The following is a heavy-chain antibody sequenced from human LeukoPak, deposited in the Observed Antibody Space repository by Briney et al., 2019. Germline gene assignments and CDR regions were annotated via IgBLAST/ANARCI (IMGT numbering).Heavy chain of an antibody. CDR3: ARDHYYDSSGPIDY. CDR2: ISYDGSNK. Sequence: PGGSLRLSCAASGFTFSSYAMHWVRQAPGKGLEWVAVISYDGSNKYYADSVKGRFTISRDNSKNTLYLQMNSLRAEDTAVYYCARDHYYDSSGPIDYWGQGTLVTVSS. D-gene: IGHD3-22*01. CDR1: GFTFSSYA. J-gene: IGHJ4*02. V-gene: IGHV3-30-3*01.